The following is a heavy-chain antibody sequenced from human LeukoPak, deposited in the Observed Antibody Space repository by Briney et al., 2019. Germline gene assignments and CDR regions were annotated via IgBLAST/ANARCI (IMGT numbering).Heavy chain of an antibody. Sequence: PSETLFLTCAVYGGSFSGYYWSWIRQPPGKGLEWIGEINHSGSTNYNPSLKSRVTISVDTSKNQFSLKLSSVTAADTAVYYCARHTVTTTSHFDYWGQGTLVTVSS. CDR2: INHSGST. CDR3: ARHTVTTTSHFDY. D-gene: IGHD4-17*01. V-gene: IGHV4-34*01. J-gene: IGHJ4*02. CDR1: GGSFSGYY.